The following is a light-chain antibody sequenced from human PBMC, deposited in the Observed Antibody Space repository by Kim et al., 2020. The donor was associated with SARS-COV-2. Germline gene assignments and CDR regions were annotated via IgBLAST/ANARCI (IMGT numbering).Light chain of an antibody. CDR1: RLGDKY. CDR3: QARDSDIVV. CDR2: EDS. V-gene: IGLV3-1*01. J-gene: IGLJ2*01. Sequence: SVSPGQTASITCSGDRLGDKYASWYQQKPGQSPVLVMYEDSKRPSGIPERFYGSNSGNTATLTISGTQAMDEADYYCQARDSDIVVFGGGTKLTVL.